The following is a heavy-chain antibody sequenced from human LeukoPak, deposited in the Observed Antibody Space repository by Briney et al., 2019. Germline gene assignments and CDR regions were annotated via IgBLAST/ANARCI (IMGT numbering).Heavy chain of an antibody. CDR1: GFTFSSYA. V-gene: IGHV3-23*01. D-gene: IGHD4-17*01. J-gene: IGHJ4*02. CDR2: ISGSGGST. CDR3: AKFEGDGDYFDY. Sequence: GGSLRLSCAASGFTFSSYAMSWVRQAPGKGLEWVSAISGSGGSTYYADSVKGRFTISRDNSKNTLYLQMNSLRADDTAVYYCAKFEGDGDYFDYWGQGTLVTVSS.